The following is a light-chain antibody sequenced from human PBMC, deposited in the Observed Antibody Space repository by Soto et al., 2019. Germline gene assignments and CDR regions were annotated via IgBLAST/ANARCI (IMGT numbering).Light chain of an antibody. CDR2: AAS. J-gene: IGKJ3*01. CDR3: YLANSFPLVT. V-gene: IGKV1-12*01. CDR1: QGIASW. Sequence: DIQMTQSPSSVSASVGDRVTITCRASQGIASWLAWYQQKPGKAPNLFIYAASSLQSGVPSRFSGSGSGTDFSLAIISLQPEHLATVECYLANSFPLVTLGPGTKVVMK.